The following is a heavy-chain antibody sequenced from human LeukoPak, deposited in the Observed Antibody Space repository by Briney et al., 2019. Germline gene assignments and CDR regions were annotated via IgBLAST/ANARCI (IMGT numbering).Heavy chain of an antibody. D-gene: IGHD6-19*01. CDR2: INGSGGST. V-gene: IGHV3-23*01. J-gene: IGHJ4*02. Sequence: GGSLRLSCAASGFTFSSYAMSWVRQAPGKGLEWVSAINGSGGSTYYADSVKGRLTITRDNSKNTQYLQMNSLRAEDTAVYYCARDLGSGGWHLGYWGQGTLVTVSS. CDR3: ARDLGSGGWHLGY. CDR1: GFTFSSYA.